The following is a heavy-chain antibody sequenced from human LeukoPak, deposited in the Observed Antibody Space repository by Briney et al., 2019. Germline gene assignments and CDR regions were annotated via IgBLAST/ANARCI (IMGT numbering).Heavy chain of an antibody. CDR2: TNWNGGST. CDR3: ARVVRGYYSVGRGSNFDY. D-gene: IGHD3-3*01. Sequence: GGSLRLSCAASGFTFDDYGMSWVRQAPGQGLEWVSGTNWNGGSTGYADSVKGRFTISRDNAKNSLYLQMNSLRPEDPALFSSARVVRGYYSVGRGSNFDYWGQGAQVTVSS. J-gene: IGHJ4*02. V-gene: IGHV3-20*04. CDR1: GFTFDDYG.